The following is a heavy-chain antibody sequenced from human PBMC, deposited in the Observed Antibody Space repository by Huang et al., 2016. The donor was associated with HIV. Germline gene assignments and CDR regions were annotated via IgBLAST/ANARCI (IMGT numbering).Heavy chain of an antibody. D-gene: IGHD3-16*01. V-gene: IGHV4-34*02. Sequence: QVQLEQWGAGLLKPSETLSLTFAVYGGSFSGYFWNWIRQSPGKGLEWIGPINHAGVTAANPSLKSRATISVDTSKNQFSLKLTSVTAADTAIYYCAREIMISFGGPFDSWGHGNLVTVSS. CDR2: INHAGVT. CDR1: GGSFSGYF. J-gene: IGHJ5*01. CDR3: AREIMISFGGPFDS.